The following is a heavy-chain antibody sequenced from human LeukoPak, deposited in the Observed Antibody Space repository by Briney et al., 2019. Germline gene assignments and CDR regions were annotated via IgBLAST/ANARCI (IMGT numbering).Heavy chain of an antibody. CDR3: ARGRPDGDSPLWGDAFDI. CDR2: IYYSGST. CDR1: GGSISRSSSY. J-gene: IGHJ3*02. Sequence: PSETLSLTCFVSGGSISRSSSYWGWIRQPPGKGLEWIGYIYYSGSTNYNPSLKSRVTISVDTSKNQFSLKLSSVAAADTAVYYCARGRPDGDSPLWGDAFDIWGQGTMVTVSS. V-gene: IGHV4-61*05. D-gene: IGHD4-17*01.